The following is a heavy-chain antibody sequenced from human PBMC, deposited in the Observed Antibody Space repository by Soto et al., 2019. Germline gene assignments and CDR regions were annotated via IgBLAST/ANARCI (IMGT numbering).Heavy chain of an antibody. J-gene: IGHJ6*03. CDR1: GFTFSSYS. D-gene: IGHD3-10*01. CDR2: ISSSSIYT. Sequence: EVQLAESGGGLVKPGGSLRLSCVVSGFTFSSYSMNWVRQAPGKGLEWVSSISSSSIYTYYADSVKGRFTISRDNAKNSVYLQMNSLRAEDTAVYYCARDFKESQYYYYCMDVWGKGTTVTVSS. CDR3: ARDFKESQYYYYCMDV. V-gene: IGHV3-21*06.